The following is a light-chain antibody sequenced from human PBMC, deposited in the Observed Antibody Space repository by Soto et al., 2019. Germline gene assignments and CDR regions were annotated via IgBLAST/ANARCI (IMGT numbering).Light chain of an antibody. Sequence: DIVMTQSRDSLDLSLCESSTINCKSSQSVLYSSNNKKYLTWYQQKPGQPPKLLIYWASTRESGVPDRFSGSGSGTDFTLTISSLQAEDVAVYYCQQYYSTPRTFGQGTKVDIK. CDR1: QSVLYSSNNKKY. V-gene: IGKV4-1*01. CDR3: QQYYSTPRT. J-gene: IGKJ1*01. CDR2: WAS.